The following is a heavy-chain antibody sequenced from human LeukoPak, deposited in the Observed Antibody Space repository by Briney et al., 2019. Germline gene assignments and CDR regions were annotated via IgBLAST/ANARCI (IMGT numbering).Heavy chain of an antibody. Sequence: SETPSLTCAVSGVSFNNYYWSWVRQTPGKGLEWIGEINHSGYTNDSPSLKSRVTLSIDTSRKQFSLNLRSVTVVDTGIYYCTRMTTGHDYWGQGTLVTVSS. J-gene: IGHJ4*02. V-gene: IGHV4-34*01. CDR3: TRMTTGHDY. CDR2: INHSGYT. D-gene: IGHD4-17*01. CDR1: GVSFNNYY.